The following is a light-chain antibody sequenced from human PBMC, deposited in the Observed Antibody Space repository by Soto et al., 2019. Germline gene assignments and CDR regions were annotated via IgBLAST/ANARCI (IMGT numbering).Light chain of an antibody. J-gene: IGKJ2*01. CDR2: DAS. CDR1: QSVSNY. V-gene: IGKV3-11*01. CDR3: QLRSNWPPLYT. Sequence: EIVLTQSPGTLSLSPGERATLSCRASQSVSNYLAWYQQKPGQAPRLLISDASNRATGIPARFSGSGSGTDFTLTISSLEPEDFAVYYCQLRSNWPPLYTFGQGTKVDIK.